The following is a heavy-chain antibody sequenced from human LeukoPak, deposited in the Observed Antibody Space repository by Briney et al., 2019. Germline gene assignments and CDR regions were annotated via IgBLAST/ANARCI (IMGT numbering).Heavy chain of an antibody. V-gene: IGHV4-4*07. CDR2: IYTSGST. J-gene: IGHJ3*02. CDR3: ARAAQYSSIYDAFDI. CDR1: GGSISSYY. Sequence: SETLSLTCTVSGGSISSYYWSWIRQPPGKGLEWIGRIYTSGSTNYNPSLKSRVTMSVDTSKNQFSLKLSSVTAADTAVYYCARAAQYSSIYDAFDIWGQGTMVTVSS. D-gene: IGHD6-13*01.